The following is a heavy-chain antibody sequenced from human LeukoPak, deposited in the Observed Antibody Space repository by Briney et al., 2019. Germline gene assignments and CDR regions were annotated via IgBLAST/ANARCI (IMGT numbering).Heavy chain of an antibody. V-gene: IGHV3-21*01. D-gene: IGHD5-18*01. J-gene: IGHJ4*02. CDR1: GSSFSSYS. CDR3: ARDGGYSYGSDY. CDR2: ISNSNSFI. Sequence: GGSLRLSCAASGSSFSSYSMNWVRQAPGKGLEWVSSISNSNSFIYYADSVKGRFTISRDNTENSLYLQMNSLRAEDTAVYYCARDGGYSYGSDYWGQGTLVTVSS.